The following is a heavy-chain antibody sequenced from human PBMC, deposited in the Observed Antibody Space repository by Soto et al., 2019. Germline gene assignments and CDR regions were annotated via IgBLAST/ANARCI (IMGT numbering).Heavy chain of an antibody. CDR3: AKNQPSWATRAAFDY. CDR1: GFMFTSSA. CDR2: LVVGSGNT. Sequence: SVKVSCKTSGFMFTSSAVQWVRQARGQRLEWIGWLVVGSGNTHYAQHFQERVTLTRDTSTGTAYMELSSLRSEDTAVYYCAKNQPSWATRAAFDYWGQGTLVTVSS. D-gene: IGHD2-2*01. V-gene: IGHV1-58*01. J-gene: IGHJ4*02.